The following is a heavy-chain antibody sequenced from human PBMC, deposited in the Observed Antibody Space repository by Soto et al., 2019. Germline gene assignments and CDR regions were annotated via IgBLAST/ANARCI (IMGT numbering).Heavy chain of an antibody. CDR1: GFTFSSYS. CDR2: ISSSSSTI. Sequence: EVQLVESGGGLVQPGGSLRLSCAASGFTFSSYSMNWVRQAPGKGLEWVSYISSSSSTIYYADSVKGRVTISRDNAKNALHLQMTGLRDEDTAVYYCARYSGYVEWGQGTRVNVSS. D-gene: IGHD5-12*01. CDR3: ARYSGYVE. J-gene: IGHJ4*02. V-gene: IGHV3-48*02.